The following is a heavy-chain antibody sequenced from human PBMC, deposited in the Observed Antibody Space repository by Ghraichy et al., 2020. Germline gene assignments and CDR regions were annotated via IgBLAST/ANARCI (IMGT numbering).Heavy chain of an antibody. J-gene: IGHJ4*01. CDR2: ISSTSGYI. D-gene: IGHD2-15*01. CDR1: GFTFSSYT. Sequence: GGSLRLSCAASGFTFSSYTLTWVRQAPGEGLEWVSSISSTSGYIYYADSVKGRFTISRDNAKNSLYLQMNSLRAEDTAVYYCVSAVWRSDCSGDSCHFYSDYWGRGTRVIVSS. CDR3: VSAVWRSDCSGDSCHFYSDY. V-gene: IGHV3-21*01.